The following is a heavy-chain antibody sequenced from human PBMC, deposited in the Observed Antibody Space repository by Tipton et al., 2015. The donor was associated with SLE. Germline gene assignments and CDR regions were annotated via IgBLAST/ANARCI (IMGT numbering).Heavy chain of an antibody. Sequence: TLSLTCAVYGGSFSGYYWSWIRQPPGKGLEWIGYIYYSGSTYYNPSLKSRVTISVDTSKNQFSLKLSSVTAADTAVYYCARKCSGGSCYNYWGQGTLVTVSP. J-gene: IGHJ4*02. CDR2: IYYSGST. CDR3: ARKCSGGSCYNY. D-gene: IGHD2-15*01. CDR1: GGSFSGYY. V-gene: IGHV4-34*01.